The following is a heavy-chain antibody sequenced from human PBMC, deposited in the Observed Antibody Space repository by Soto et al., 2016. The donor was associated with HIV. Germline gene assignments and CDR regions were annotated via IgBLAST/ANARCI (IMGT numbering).Heavy chain of an antibody. D-gene: IGHD1-26*01. V-gene: IGHV1-2*02. CDR3: ARVRLSGIKVGATDY. CDR1: GYTFTGYY. J-gene: IGHJ4*02. CDR2: INPNSGGT. Sequence: QVQLVQSGAEVKKPGASVKVSCKTSGYTFTGYYLHWVRQAPGQGLEWMGWINPNSGGTNYAQKFQGRVTMTRDTSISTAYLELSRLISDDTAVYYCARVRLSGIKVGATDYWGQGTLVTVSS.